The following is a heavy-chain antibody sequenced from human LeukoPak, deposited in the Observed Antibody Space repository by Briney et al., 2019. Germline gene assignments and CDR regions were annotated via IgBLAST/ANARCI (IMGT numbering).Heavy chain of an antibody. J-gene: IGHJ4*02. CDR3: ARVDGGDWYYFDY. CDR2: INPNSGGT. CDR1: GYTFTGYY. Sequence: ASVKVSCKASGYTFTGYYIHWVRQAPGQGLEWMGWINPNSGGTNYAQKFQGRVTMTRDTSISTAYMELSRLRSDDTAIYYCARVDGGDWYYFDYWGQGTLVTVSS. V-gene: IGHV1-2*02. D-gene: IGHD2-21*02.